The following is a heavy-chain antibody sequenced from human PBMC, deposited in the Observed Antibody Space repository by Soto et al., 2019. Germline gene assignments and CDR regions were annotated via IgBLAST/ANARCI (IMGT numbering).Heavy chain of an antibody. CDR1: GGTFSSYA. V-gene: IGHV1-69*01. Sequence: QVQLVQSGAEVKKPGSSVKVSCKASGGTFSSYAISWVRQAPGQGLEWMGGIIPVFDATDYAQKFQGRVTIPAGESTTTAYMELSSLRSEDTPIYYCAKSLTCTRASCYTHFDYWCQGTLVTVSS. CDR2: IIPVFDAT. D-gene: IGHD2-2*01. J-gene: IGHJ4*02. CDR3: AKSLTCTRASCYTHFDY.